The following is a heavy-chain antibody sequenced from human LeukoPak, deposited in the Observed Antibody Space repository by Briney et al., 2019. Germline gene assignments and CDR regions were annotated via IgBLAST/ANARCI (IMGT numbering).Heavy chain of an antibody. V-gene: IGHV4-59*01. D-gene: IGHD1-26*01. CDR2: IYYSGST. J-gene: IGHJ4*02. CDR3: ARSYSFSGTYSAFYFYN. CDR1: GGSISNYY. Sequence: SETLSLTCTVSGGSISNYYWGWIRQSPGKGLEWIGYIYYSGSTSYNPSLKSRVTISVDTSKNQFSLKLTSVIAADSAGCYCARSYSFSGTYSAFYFYNWGEGAHVAVSS.